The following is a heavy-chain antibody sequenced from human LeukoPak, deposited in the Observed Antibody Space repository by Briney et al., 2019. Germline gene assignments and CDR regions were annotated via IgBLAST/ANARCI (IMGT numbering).Heavy chain of an antibody. CDR3: AKEKFPGEGGSSNY. D-gene: IGHD6-6*01. CDR2: ISGSGGSS. Sequence: GGSLRLSCATSGFTFANYAMSWVRQAPGKGLEWVSGISGSGGSSFYADSVKGRFTISRDNSKNTLNLQMNSLRVEDTAIYYCAKEKFPGEGGSSNYWGQGTLVTVSS. V-gene: IGHV3-23*01. J-gene: IGHJ4*02. CDR1: GFTFANYA.